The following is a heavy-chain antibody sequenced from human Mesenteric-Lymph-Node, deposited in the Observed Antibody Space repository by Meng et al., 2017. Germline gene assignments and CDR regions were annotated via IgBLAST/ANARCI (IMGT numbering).Heavy chain of an antibody. Sequence: QGQLRQWGAGLLEPSENLSLTCAVYGGSFSGYYWSWIRQPPGKGLEWIGEINHSGSTNYNPSLKSRVTISVDTSKNQFSLKLSSVTAADTAVYYCARGFVKYTVTRVGNWFDPWGQGTLVTVSS. CDR3: ARGFVKYTVTRVGNWFDP. J-gene: IGHJ5*02. D-gene: IGHD4-17*01. CDR1: GGSFSGYY. CDR2: INHSGST. V-gene: IGHV4-34*01.